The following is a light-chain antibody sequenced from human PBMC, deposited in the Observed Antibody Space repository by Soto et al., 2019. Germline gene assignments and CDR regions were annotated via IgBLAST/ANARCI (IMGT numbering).Light chain of an antibody. V-gene: IGKV3-15*01. J-gene: IGKJ1*01. CDR3: QQYNNWPPTS. CDR2: GAS. CDR1: QGISNY. Sequence: MTQSPSSLSASVGDRVTITCRASQGISNYLAWYQQKPGQAPRLLIYGASTRATGIPARFSGSGSGTEFTLTISSLQSEDFAVYYCQQYNNWPPTSFGQGTKVEIK.